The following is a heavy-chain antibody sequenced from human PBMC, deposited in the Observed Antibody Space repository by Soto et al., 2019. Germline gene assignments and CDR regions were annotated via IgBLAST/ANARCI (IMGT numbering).Heavy chain of an antibody. CDR3: ARSLKRFFDCLLPYDAFDI. J-gene: IGHJ3*02. D-gene: IGHD3-9*01. V-gene: IGHV4-59*08. CDR1: GGSFSGYY. Sequence: SETLSLTCAVYGGSFSGYYWSWIRQPPGKGLEWIGYIYYSGSTNYNPSLKSRVTISVDTSKNQFSLKLSSVTAADTAVYYCARSLKRFFDCLLPYDAFDIWGQGTMVTVS. CDR2: IYYSGST.